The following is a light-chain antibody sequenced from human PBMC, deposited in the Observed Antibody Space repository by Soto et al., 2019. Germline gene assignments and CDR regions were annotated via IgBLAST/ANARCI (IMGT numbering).Light chain of an antibody. J-gene: IGKJ1*01. CDR1: QPVGSN. CDR2: GAS. V-gene: IGKV3D-15*01. CDR3: QQYNNWPRT. Sequence: ETLMTQSAATLSLSPGERATLSGRTSQPVGSNLAWYQQRPGQSPRLLIYGASTRATGIPARFSGSGSGTEFTLTISSLQSEDFAAYYCQQYNNWPRTFGQGTKVDI.